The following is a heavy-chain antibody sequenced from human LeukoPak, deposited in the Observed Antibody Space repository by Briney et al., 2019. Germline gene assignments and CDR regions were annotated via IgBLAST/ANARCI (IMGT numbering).Heavy chain of an antibody. Sequence: SETLSLTCAVSCGSINSHYWGWIRQPPGKGLQWIGDIYSTGKNNYNPSLKSRVTISLDTSKSHLSLNLTSVLAADPSIYYCVRRDTGWNYFDYWGQGILVTVSS. CDR1: CGSINSHY. CDR3: VRRDTGWNYFDY. CDR2: IYSTGKN. J-gene: IGHJ4*02. D-gene: IGHD6-19*01. V-gene: IGHV4-4*08.